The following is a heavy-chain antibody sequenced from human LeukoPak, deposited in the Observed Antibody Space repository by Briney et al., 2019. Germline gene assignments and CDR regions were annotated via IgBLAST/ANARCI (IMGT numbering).Heavy chain of an antibody. V-gene: IGHV4-34*01. J-gene: IGHJ5*02. CDR2: INHSGST. D-gene: IGHD3-10*01. CDR1: GGSFSGYY. Sequence: SETLSLTCAVYGGSFSGYYWSWIRQPPGKGLEWIGEINHSGSTNYNPSLKSRVTISGDTSKNQFSLKLSSVTAADTAVYYCARRIRRHNDYYGSGSYYNWFDPWGQGTLVTVSS. CDR3: ARRIRRHNDYYGSGSYYNWFDP.